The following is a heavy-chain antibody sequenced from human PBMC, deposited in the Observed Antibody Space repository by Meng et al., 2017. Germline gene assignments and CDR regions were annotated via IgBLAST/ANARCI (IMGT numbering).Heavy chain of an antibody. D-gene: IGHD5-12*01. V-gene: IGHV1-18*01. CDR1: GYTFTSYG. Sequence: ASVKVSCKASGYTFTSYGISWVRQAPGQGLEWMGWISAYNGNTNYAQKLQGRVTMTTDTSTSTAYMELRSLRSDDTAVYYCAREPRGYSGYVSGYWGQGTLVTVSS. J-gene: IGHJ4*02. CDR2: ISAYNGNT. CDR3: AREPRGYSGYVSGY.